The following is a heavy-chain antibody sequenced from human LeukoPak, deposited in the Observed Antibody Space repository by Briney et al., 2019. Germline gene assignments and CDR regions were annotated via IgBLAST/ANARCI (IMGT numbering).Heavy chain of an antibody. Sequence: GGSLRLSCADSGFTFSSYGMRWVRQAPGKGLEWGAVISYYGSNKSYADSLNGRFTISRDNSNNSLYLQMNSLRAEDTAVYYCAKVLLRLGELSPFDYWGQGTLVTVSS. V-gene: IGHV3-30*18. D-gene: IGHD3-16*02. CDR2: ISYYGSNK. CDR3: AKVLLRLGELSPFDY. CDR1: GFTFSSYG. J-gene: IGHJ4*02.